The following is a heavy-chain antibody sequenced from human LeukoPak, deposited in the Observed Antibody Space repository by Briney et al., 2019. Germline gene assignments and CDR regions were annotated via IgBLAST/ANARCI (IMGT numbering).Heavy chain of an antibody. CDR1: GGTFSSYA. J-gene: IGHJ5*02. CDR2: IIPIFGTA. CDR3: ARAESSGWYEFPGLGYWFDP. D-gene: IGHD6-19*01. V-gene: IGHV1-69*05. Sequence: ASVKVSCKASGGTFSSYAISWVRQAPGQGLEWMGGIIPIFGTANYAQKFQGRVTITTDESTSTAYMELSSLRSEDTAVYYCARAESSGWYEFPGLGYWFDPWGQGTLVTVSS.